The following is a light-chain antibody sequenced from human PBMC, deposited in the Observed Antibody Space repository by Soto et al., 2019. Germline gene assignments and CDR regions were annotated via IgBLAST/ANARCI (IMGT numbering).Light chain of an antibody. Sequence: QSALTQPASVSGSPGQSITISCTGTSSDIGDYDFVSWYQHHPGKAPKLMIYDVNNRPSGVSDRFSGSKSGNTASLTISGLRAEDEADYYCSSYTSSSTLGPFVFGTGTKLIVL. J-gene: IGLJ1*01. V-gene: IGLV2-14*03. CDR2: DVN. CDR1: SSDIGDYDF. CDR3: SSYTSSSTLGPFV.